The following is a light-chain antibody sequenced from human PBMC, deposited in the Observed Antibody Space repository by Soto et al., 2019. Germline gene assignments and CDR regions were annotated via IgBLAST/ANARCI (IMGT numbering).Light chain of an antibody. J-gene: IGKJ1*01. V-gene: IGKV1-5*01. CDR1: QSISSY. Sequence: DIQMTQSPSSLSASVGDRVTITCRASQSISSYLNWYQQKPGKAPKLLIYDASSLESGVPSRFSGSGSGTEFTLTISSLQPDDFATYYCQQYNVYSRTFGQGTKVDIK. CDR3: QQYNVYSRT. CDR2: DAS.